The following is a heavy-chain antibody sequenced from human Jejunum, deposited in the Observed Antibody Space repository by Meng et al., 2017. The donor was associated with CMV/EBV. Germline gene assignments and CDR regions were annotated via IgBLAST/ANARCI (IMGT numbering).Heavy chain of an antibody. J-gene: IGHJ4*02. CDR1: SRYW. Sequence: SRYWMRWVRQAPGKGLEWVANIKQDGSEKYYVDSVRGRFTISRDSAKNSLYLQMNSLRAEDTAVYYCARGFWDIVVVPASTSVWDYWGRGTLVTVSS. CDR3: ARGFWDIVVVPASTSVWDY. D-gene: IGHD2-2*01. V-gene: IGHV3-7*01. CDR2: IKQDGSEK.